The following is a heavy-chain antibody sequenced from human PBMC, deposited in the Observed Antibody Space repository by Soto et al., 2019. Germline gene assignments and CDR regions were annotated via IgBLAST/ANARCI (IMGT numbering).Heavy chain of an antibody. D-gene: IGHD3-22*01. CDR1: GFTFSSYA. CDR2: ISGSGGST. J-gene: IGHJ4*02. V-gene: IGHV3-23*01. CDR3: AREEFEDGRGHFDY. Sequence: PGGSLRLSCAASGFTFSSYAMSWVRQAPGKGLEWVSAISGSGGSTYYADSVKGRFTISRDISESTLYLQMNSLRTEDTAVYYCAREEFEDGRGHFDYWGQGTLVTVSS.